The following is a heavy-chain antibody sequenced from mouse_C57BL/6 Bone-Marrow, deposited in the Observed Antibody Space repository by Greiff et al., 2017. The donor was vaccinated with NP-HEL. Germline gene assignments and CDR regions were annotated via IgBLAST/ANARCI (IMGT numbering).Heavy chain of an antibody. CDR2: FYPGSGSI. V-gene: IGHV1-62-2*01. Sequence: VKLMESGAELVKPGASVKLSCKASGYTFTEYTIHWVKQRSGQGLEWIGWFYPGSGSIKYNEKFKDKATLTADKSSSTVYMELSRLTSEDSAVYFCARHGRRGYYGSSPAWFAYWGQGTLVTVSA. CDR3: ARHGRRGYYGSSPAWFAY. CDR1: GYTFTEYT. J-gene: IGHJ3*01. D-gene: IGHD1-1*01.